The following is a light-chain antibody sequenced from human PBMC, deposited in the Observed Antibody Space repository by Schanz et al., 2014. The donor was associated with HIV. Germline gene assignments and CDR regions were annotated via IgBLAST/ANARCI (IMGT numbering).Light chain of an antibody. CDR3: QQSATLPQT. V-gene: IGKV3-20*01. CDR1: QSVSSSY. J-gene: IGKJ1*01. CDR2: GAS. Sequence: EIVLTQSPGTLSLSPGERATLSCRASQSVSSSYLAWYQQKPGQAPRLLIYGASSRATGIPDRFSGSGSGTEFNLTITRLEPEDFAVYYCQQSATLPQTFGQGTKVEIK.